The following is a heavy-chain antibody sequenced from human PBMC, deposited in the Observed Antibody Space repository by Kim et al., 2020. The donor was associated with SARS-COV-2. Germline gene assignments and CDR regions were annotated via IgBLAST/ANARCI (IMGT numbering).Heavy chain of an antibody. J-gene: IGHJ4*02. D-gene: IGHD3-10*01. CDR1: GFTFSTYS. V-gene: IGHV3-48*04. Sequence: GGSLRLSSAASGFTFSTYSMNWVRQAPGKGLEWVSYISSGSSTIYYEDSVKGRFTISRDNAKNSLYLQMNSLRAEDTAVYYCARGRTYGSDYWGQGTLVTVSS. CDR3: ARGRTYGSDY. CDR2: ISSGSSTI.